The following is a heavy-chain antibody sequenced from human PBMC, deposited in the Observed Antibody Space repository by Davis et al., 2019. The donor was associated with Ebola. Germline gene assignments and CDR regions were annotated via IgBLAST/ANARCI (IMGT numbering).Heavy chain of an antibody. D-gene: IGHD3-22*01. V-gene: IGHV4-34*01. CDR1: GGSFSGCY. CDR2: INHSGST. J-gene: IGHJ6*03. Sequence: SETLSLTCAVYGGSFSGCYWSWIRQPPGKGLEWIGEINHSGSTNYNPSLKSRVTISVDTSKNQFSLKVSSVTAADTAVYYCVRETYYYDTSGHGEAYYYMDVWGKGTTVTVSS. CDR3: VRETYYYDTSGHGEAYYYMDV.